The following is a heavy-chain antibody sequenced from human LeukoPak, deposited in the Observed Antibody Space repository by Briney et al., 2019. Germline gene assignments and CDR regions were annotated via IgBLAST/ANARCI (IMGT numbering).Heavy chain of an antibody. CDR2: MSPDSGDT. CDR3: VRTPPNWGFDY. J-gene: IGHJ4*02. D-gene: IGHD7-27*01. CDR1: GYTFTSHD. V-gene: IGHV1-8*01. Sequence: ASVKVSCKASGYTFTSHDINWVRQATGQGLEWMGWMSPDSGDTGYAQKFQGRVTMTSDSSISTAYMELSSLRSEDTAIYYCVRTPPNWGFDYWGQGTLVTVSS.